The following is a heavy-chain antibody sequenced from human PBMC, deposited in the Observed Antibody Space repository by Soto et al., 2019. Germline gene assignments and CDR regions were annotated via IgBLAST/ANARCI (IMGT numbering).Heavy chain of an antibody. CDR3: ARDPYGSGRIDY. J-gene: IGHJ4*02. V-gene: IGHV4-30-4*01. D-gene: IGHD3-10*01. Sequence: PSEPLSLTCTVSGGSISSGDYYWSWIRQPPGKGLEWIGYIYYSGSTYYNPSLKSRVTISVDTSKNQFSLKLSSVTAADTAVYYCARDPYGSGRIDYWGQGTLVTVSS. CDR2: IYYSGST. CDR1: GGSISSGDYY.